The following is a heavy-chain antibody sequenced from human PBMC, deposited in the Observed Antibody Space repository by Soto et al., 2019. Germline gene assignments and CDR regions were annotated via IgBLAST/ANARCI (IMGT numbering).Heavy chain of an antibody. J-gene: IGHJ5*02. CDR3: ARKKAPSRDKWFDP. V-gene: IGHV1-18*04. CDR2: ISAYNGNT. CDR1: GYTFTSYG. Sequence: XSVKVSCKASGYTFTSYGISWVRQAPGQGLEWMGWISAYNGNTNYAQKLQGRVTMTTDTSTSTAYMELRSLRSDDTAVYYCARKKAPSRDKWFDPWGQGTLATVPQ.